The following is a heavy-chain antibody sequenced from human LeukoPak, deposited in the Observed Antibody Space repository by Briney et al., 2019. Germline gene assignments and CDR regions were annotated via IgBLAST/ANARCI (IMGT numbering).Heavy chain of an antibody. CDR2: IYYSGST. J-gene: IGHJ3*02. CDR3: ARSWGIFGVVRYAFDI. D-gene: IGHD3-3*01. Sequence: PSETLSLTCTVSGGSISSYYWSWIRQPPGKGLEWIGYIYYSGSTNYNPSLKSRVTISVDTSKHQFSLKLSSVTAADTAVYYCARSWGIFGVVRYAFDIWGRGTMVTVSS. V-gene: IGHV4-59*08. CDR1: GGSISSYY.